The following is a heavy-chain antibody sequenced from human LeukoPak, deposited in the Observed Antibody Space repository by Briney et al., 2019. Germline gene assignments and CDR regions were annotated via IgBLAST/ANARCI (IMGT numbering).Heavy chain of an antibody. V-gene: IGHV3-74*01. CDR2: IDSDGRTT. Sequence: GGSLRLSCAASGFTFSIYWMYWVRQAPGKGLVWVSRIDSDGRTTDYADSLRGRFIISRDNSKNTLYLQMNSLEADDTAIYYCVVGSDALDLWGQGTTVTVSS. D-gene: IGHD1-26*01. CDR3: VVGSDALDL. CDR1: GFTFSIYW. J-gene: IGHJ3*01.